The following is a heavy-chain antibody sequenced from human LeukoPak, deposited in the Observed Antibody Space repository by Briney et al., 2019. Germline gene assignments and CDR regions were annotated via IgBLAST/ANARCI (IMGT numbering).Heavy chain of an antibody. D-gene: IGHD2-8*01. CDR1: GFTFSSYT. Sequence: PGGSLRLSCAASGFTFSSYTLHWVRQGPGKGLECLAVISFDGNEKYYSDSVRGRFTISRDNSKNTLYLQMNSLTAEDTAVYYCVKDTIPIVLKPSPHGMDVWGQGTAVTVSS. J-gene: IGHJ6*02. CDR2: ISFDGNEK. CDR3: VKDTIPIVLKPSPHGMDV. V-gene: IGHV3-30*18.